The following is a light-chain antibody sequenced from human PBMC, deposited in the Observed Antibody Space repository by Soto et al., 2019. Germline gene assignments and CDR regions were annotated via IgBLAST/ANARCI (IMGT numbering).Light chain of an antibody. Sequence: DIVMTQSPATLSVAPGERVTFSCRAGQGLSRKLACYQHKPGQPPRLLIYGASTRATGSPARFSGSRSGTEFTLTISSLQSVDFAVYSCQQYNNWPWTFGQGTKVDI. CDR1: QGLSRK. CDR3: QQYNNWPWT. J-gene: IGKJ1*01. CDR2: GAS. V-gene: IGKV3-15*01.